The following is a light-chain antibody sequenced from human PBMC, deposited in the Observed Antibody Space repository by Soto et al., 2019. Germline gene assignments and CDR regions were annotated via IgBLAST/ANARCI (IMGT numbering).Light chain of an antibody. CDR3: CSYTTSSTVL. V-gene: IGLV2-14*03. Sequence: QSVLTQPASVSGSPGXXXXXSCTGTSXDVGGYNYVSWYQQHPGKAPKLMIYDVSNRPSGVSNRFSGSKSGNTASLTISGLQAEDEADYYCCSYTTSSTVLFGGGTKVTVL. CDR2: DVS. J-gene: IGLJ2*01. CDR1: SXDVGGYNY.